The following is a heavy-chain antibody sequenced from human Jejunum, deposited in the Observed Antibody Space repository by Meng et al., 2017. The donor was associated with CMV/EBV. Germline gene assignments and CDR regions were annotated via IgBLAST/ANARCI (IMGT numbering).Heavy chain of an antibody. CDR1: GFTFSIYA. J-gene: IGHJ4*02. CDR2: ISHDGRNQ. D-gene: IGHD5/OR15-5a*01. CDR3: ARDYSVTGWPPDS. V-gene: IGHV3-30*04. Sequence: CAASGFTFSIYAMNWVRRAPGRGLEWVAFISHDGRNQHYTASVEGRFTTSKDNSQNTLYLQMDNLAPEDTAVYYCARDYSVTGWPPDSWGQGTLVTVSS.